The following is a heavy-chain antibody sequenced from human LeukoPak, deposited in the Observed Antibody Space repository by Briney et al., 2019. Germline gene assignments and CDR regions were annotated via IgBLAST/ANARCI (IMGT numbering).Heavy chain of an antibody. CDR3: ARPYYYDSRIDP. CDR2: MYYSGST. D-gene: IGHD3-22*01. CDR1: GGSISSGDYY. Sequence: SETLSLTCTVSGGSISSGDYYWSWIRQPPGTGLEWIGYMYYSGSTYYNPSLKSRVVISVDTSKNQFSLKLSSVTAADTAVYYCARPYYYDSRIDPWGQGILVTVSS. J-gene: IGHJ5*02. V-gene: IGHV4-30-4*01.